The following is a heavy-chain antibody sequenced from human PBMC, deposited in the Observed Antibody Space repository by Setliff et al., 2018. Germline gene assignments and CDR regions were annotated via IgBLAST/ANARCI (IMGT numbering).Heavy chain of an antibody. CDR2: ITSSGTTT. CDR3: ARDGYPGTS. V-gene: IGHV3-11*01. J-gene: IGHJ5*02. CDR1: GFTPTEYA. Sequence: GGSLRLSCAVSGFTPTEYAMDWVRQVPGKGLEWVSYITSSGTTTFYTDSVKGRFAISRDNARNSLYLQMNSLRVEDTAVYYCARDGYPGTSWGQGTLVTVSS. D-gene: IGHD2-2*03.